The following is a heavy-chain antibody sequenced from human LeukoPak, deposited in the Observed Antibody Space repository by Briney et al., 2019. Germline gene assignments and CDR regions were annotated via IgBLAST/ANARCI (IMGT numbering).Heavy chain of an antibody. CDR2: INHSGST. CDR1: GGSFSGYY. V-gene: IGHV4-34*01. Sequence: PSETLSLTCAVYGGSFSGYYWSWIRQPPGKGLEWIGEINHSGSTNYNPSLKSRVTISVDTSKNQFSLKLSSVTAADTAVYYCARHFTGTSDYWGQGTLVTVSS. CDR3: ARHFTGTSDY. D-gene: IGHD1-1*01. J-gene: IGHJ4*02.